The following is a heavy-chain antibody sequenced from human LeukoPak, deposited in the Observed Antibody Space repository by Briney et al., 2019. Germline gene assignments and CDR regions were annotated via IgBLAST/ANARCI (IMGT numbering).Heavy chain of an antibody. CDR1: GFTFSSYA. J-gene: IGHJ3*02. V-gene: IGHV3-23*01. CDR3: AKDVSVYQLLLDAFDI. D-gene: IGHD2-2*01. CDR2: LSGSGGAT. Sequence: PGGSLRLSCAASGFTFSSYAMSWVRQAPGKGLEWVSALSGSGGATYYADSVKGRFTISRDNSKNTLYLQMNSLRAEDTAVYYCAKDVSVYQLLLDAFDIWGQGTMVTVSS.